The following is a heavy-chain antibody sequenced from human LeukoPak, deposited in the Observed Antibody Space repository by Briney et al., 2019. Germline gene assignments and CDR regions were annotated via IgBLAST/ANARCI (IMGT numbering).Heavy chain of an antibody. CDR3: ARDGWFGDYNWFDP. CDR1: GFTFSSYS. Sequence: GGSLRLSCAASGFTFSSYSMNWVRQAPGKGLEWVSYISSASNTIYYADSVKGRFTISRDDAKNSLYLQMNSLRAEDTAMYYCARDGWFGDYNWFDPWGQGTLVTVSS. J-gene: IGHJ5*02. V-gene: IGHV3-48*01. D-gene: IGHD3-10*01. CDR2: ISSASNTI.